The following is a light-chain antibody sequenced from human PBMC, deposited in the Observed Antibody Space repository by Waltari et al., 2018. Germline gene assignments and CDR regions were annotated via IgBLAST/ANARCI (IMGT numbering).Light chain of an antibody. V-gene: IGLV2-11*01. CDR1: SSDVVGYNY. J-gene: IGLJ3*02. Sequence: QSALTQPRSVSGSPGQSVTISYTGTSSDVVGYNYVSWYQQHPGKAPKLMIYDVSKRPSGVPDRFSGSKSGNTSSLTSSGLQAEDEADYYCCSYAGSYTFAWVFGGGTKLTVL. CDR3: CSYAGSYTFAWV. CDR2: DVS.